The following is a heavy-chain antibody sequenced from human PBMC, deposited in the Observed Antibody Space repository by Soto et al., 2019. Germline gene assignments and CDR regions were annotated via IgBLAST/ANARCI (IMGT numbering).Heavy chain of an antibody. Sequence: PSETLSLTCAVYGGSFSGYYWSWIRQPPGKGLWWIGEINHSGSTNYNPSLKSRVTISVDTSKNQFSLKLSSVTAADTAVYYCARVSGIYYYGMDVWGQGTTVTVSS. D-gene: IGHD3-10*01. J-gene: IGHJ6*02. V-gene: IGHV4-34*01. CDR2: INHSGST. CDR1: GGSFSGYY. CDR3: ARVSGIYYYGMDV.